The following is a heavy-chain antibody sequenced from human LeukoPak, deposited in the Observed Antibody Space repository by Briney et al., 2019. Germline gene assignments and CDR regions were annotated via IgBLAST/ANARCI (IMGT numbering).Heavy chain of an antibody. D-gene: IGHD2-21*02. J-gene: IGHJ4*02. CDR2: INPHSGGT. CDR1: GFTFTGYY. V-gene: IGHV1-2*02. CDR3: VREGNELLSKNFDY. Sequence: ASVKVSCKASGFTFTGYYIHWVRQAPGQGLEWMGYINPHSGGTSSPQKFQGRVTMTTDTSISAAYMELSSLISEDTAMYYCVREGNELLSKNFDYWGQGTLVTVSS.